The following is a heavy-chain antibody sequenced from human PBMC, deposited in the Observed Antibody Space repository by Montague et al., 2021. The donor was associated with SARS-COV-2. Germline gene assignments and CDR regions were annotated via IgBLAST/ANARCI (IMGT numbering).Heavy chain of an antibody. J-gene: IGHJ4*02. CDR3: ARLHCSSTSCYYLFFAETSHFDY. CDR2: IYYSGST. Sequence: SETLSLTCTVSGGSISSSSNYWGWIRQPPGKGPEWIGSIYYSGSTYYNPSLKSRVTISVDTSKNQFSLKLSSVTAADTAVYYCARLHCSSTSCYYLFFAETSHFDYWGQGTLVTVSS. CDR1: GGSISSSSNY. D-gene: IGHD2-2*01. V-gene: IGHV4-39*01.